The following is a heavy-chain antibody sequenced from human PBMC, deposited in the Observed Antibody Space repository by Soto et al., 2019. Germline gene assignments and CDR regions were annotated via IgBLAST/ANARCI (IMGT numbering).Heavy chain of an antibody. D-gene: IGHD6-13*01. J-gene: IGHJ4*02. Sequence: GGSLRLSCAASGFPFSSYAMSWVRQAPGKGLEWVSAISGSGGSTYYADSVKGRFTISRDNSKNTLYLQMNSLRAEDTAVYYGAKGTSLRSWYIFLGYWGQGTLVTVS. CDR3: AKGTSLRSWYIFLGY. CDR2: ISGSGGST. V-gene: IGHV3-23*01. CDR1: GFPFSSYA.